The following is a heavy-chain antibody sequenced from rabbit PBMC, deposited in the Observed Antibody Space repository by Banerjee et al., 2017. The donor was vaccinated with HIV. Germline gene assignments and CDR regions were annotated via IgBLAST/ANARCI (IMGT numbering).Heavy chain of an antibody. J-gene: IGHJ6*01. V-gene: IGHV1S40*01. CDR3: AREVYGDNNFYL. D-gene: IGHD2-1*01. CDR2: INTSSGNT. Sequence: QSLEESGGDLVKPEGSLTLTCTASGFSFNISYYMCWVRQAPGKGLEWIACINTSSGNTGYANWAKGRFTISKASSTTVTLQMTSLTAADTATYFCAREVYGDNNFYLWGPGTLVTVS. CDR1: GFSFNISYY.